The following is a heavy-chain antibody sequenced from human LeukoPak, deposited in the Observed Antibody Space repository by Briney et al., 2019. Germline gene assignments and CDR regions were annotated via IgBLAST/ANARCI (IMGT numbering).Heavy chain of an antibody. J-gene: IGHJ5*02. Sequence: SETLSLTCTVSGGSISSYYWSWIRQPPGKGLEWIGYIYYSGSTNYNPSLKSRVTISVDTSKNQFSLKLSSVTAADTAVCYCAAFSYGSGSTWGQGTLVTVSS. V-gene: IGHV4-59*08. CDR3: AAFSYGSGST. CDR1: GGSISSYY. D-gene: IGHD3-10*01. CDR2: IYYSGST.